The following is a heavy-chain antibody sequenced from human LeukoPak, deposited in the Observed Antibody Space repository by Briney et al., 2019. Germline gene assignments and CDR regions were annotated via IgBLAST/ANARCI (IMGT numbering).Heavy chain of an antibody. J-gene: IGHJ5*02. CDR3: AKSDWFDP. Sequence: GGSLRLSCVASGFTFSGYWMHWVRQAPGKGLEWVSRIKGDGSSTSYADSVKGRFTISRDNAKNTLYLQMNSLRAEDTAVNYCAKSDWFDPWGQGTLVTVSS. CDR2: IKGDGSST. CDR1: GFTFSGYW. V-gene: IGHV3-74*01.